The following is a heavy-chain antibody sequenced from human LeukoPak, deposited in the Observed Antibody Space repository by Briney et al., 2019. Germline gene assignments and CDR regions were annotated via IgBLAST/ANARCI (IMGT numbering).Heavy chain of an antibody. J-gene: IGHJ4*02. CDR3: ARSFGDTRYCSGGSCYSDY. CDR1: GYTFTSYY. D-gene: IGHD2-15*01. CDR2: INPSGGST. Sequence: GASVKVSCKASGYTFTSYYMHWVRQAPGQGLEWMGIINPSGGSTSYAQKFQGRVTMTRDTSTSTVYMELSSLRSEDTAVYYCARSFGDTRYCSGGSCYSDYWGQGTLVTVSS. V-gene: IGHV1-46*01.